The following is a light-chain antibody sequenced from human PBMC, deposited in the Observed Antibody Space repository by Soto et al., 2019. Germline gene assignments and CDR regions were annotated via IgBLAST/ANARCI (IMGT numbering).Light chain of an antibody. CDR1: QGIGDT. CDR2: DTS. V-gene: IGKV3-15*01. Sequence: DIVMTQSPATLSFAPGERVTFSCRASQGIGDTLAWYQHKPGQTPRLLIYDTSTRATGVPTRFSGSRSGAEFTLTINSLQSEDFAVYHCQTYNNWPLNFGGGTKVDIK. CDR3: QTYNNWPLN. J-gene: IGKJ4*01.